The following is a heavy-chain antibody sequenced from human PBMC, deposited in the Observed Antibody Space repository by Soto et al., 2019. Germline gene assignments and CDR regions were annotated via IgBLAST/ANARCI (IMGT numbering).Heavy chain of an antibody. Sequence: GGSLRISCAASGFTFSSYSMNWVRQAPGKGLEWVSSISSSSSYIYYADSVKGRFTISRDNAKNSLYLQMNSLRAEDTAVYYCAREWKGYCSSTSGSNDAFAIWGQGTMFTVSS. CDR2: ISSSSSYI. J-gene: IGHJ3*02. CDR1: GFTFSSYS. V-gene: IGHV3-21*01. D-gene: IGHD2-2*01. CDR3: AREWKGYCSSTSGSNDAFAI.